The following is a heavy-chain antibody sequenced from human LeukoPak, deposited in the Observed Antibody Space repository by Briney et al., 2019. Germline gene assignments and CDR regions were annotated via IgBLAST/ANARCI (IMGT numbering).Heavy chain of an antibody. V-gene: IGHV3-30*18. CDR2: ISDDGSIK. Sequence: GGSLRLSCAASGFTFSSHGMHWVRQAPGKGLEWVAVISDDGSIKLYGDSVKGRFTISRDNSENTLCLQMNSLKTEDTAVYYCAKDRAFQAAGVTDYWGQGTLVTVSS. CDR3: AKDRAFQAAGVTDY. CDR1: GFTFSSHG. D-gene: IGHD3-10*01. J-gene: IGHJ4*02.